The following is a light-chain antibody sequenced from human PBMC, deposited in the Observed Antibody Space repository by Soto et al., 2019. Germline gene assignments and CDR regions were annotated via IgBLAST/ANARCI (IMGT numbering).Light chain of an antibody. J-gene: IGKJ1*01. CDR3: HQYGSSPRT. CDR1: QSVASND. CDR2: GAS. Sequence: EKVLTQSPGTLSLSAGERATVSCGTRQSVASNDLAWYQQKPGQAPRLLIFGASIRVKDIPDRFSGCGSGTEFTLTISRLQPEHFAVYYCHQYGSSPRTFGQGTKVDI. V-gene: IGKV3-20*01.